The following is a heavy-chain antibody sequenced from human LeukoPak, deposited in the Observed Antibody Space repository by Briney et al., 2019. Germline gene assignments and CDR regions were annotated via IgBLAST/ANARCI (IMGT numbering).Heavy chain of an antibody. CDR2: IYHSGAT. CDR3: ARDLKYCNGERCYGSFDY. Sequence: PSETLSLTCTVSDYSIRSGYYWGWIRQPPGKGLEWFGSIYHSGATYYNPSLKSRVTMSVDTSKNQFSLNLNFVTAADTAVYFCARDLKYCNGERCYGSFDYWGQGTVVSVSS. J-gene: IGHJ4*02. CDR1: DYSIRSGYY. D-gene: IGHD2-15*01. V-gene: IGHV4-38-2*02.